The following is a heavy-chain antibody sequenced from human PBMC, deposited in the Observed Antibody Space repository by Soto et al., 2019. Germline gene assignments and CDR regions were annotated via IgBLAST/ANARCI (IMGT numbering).Heavy chain of an antibody. D-gene: IGHD2-15*01. J-gene: IGHJ4*02. Sequence: PGGSLRPSCAASEFTFNSYATSWVRQAPGKGMEWVAATSRSVGSTYYADSVKGRFTIPRDNSKNTLYLQMNSLRAEDTAVYYCAKDLAGYCSGGSCPEPYPCFDYWGQGTLVTVSS. CDR3: AKDLAGYCSGGSCPEPYPCFDY. CDR2: TSRSVGST. V-gene: IGHV3-23*01. CDR1: EFTFNSYA.